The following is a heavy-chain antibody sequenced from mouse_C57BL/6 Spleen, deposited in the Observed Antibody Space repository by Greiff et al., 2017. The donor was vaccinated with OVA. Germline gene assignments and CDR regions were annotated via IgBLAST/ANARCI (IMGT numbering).Heavy chain of an antibody. CDR2: IDPSDSYT. Sequence: VQLQQPGAELVMPGASVKLSCKASGYTFTSYWMHWVKQRPGQGLEWIGEIDPSDSYTNYNQKFKGKSTLTVDKSSSTAYMQLSSLTSEDSAVYDCARSDYGSSYWYFDVWGTGTTVTVSS. CDR1: GYTFTSYW. CDR3: ARSDYGSSYWYFDV. J-gene: IGHJ1*03. D-gene: IGHD1-1*01. V-gene: IGHV1-69*01.